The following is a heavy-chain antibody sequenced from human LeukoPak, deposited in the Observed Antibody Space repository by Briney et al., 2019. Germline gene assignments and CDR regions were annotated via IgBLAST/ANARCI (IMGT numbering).Heavy chain of an antibody. J-gene: IGHJ4*02. CDR3: ARIAARPGIDH. CDR2: IYYSGST. V-gene: IGHV4-39*01. CDR1: GGSISSSSYY. D-gene: IGHD6-6*01. Sequence: PSETLSLTCTVSGGSISSSSYYWGWIRQPPGKGLEWIGSIYYSGSTYYNPSLKSRVTISVDTSKNQFSLKLSSVTAADTAVYYCARIAARPGIDHWGQGTLVTVSS.